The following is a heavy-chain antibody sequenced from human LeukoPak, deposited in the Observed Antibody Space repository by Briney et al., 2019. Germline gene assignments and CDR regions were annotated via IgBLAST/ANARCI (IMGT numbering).Heavy chain of an antibody. CDR3: ASVTTYYDFWSGYYTNNWFDP. CDR2: IYYSGST. J-gene: IGHJ5*02. Sequence: SETLSLTCTVSGGSISSSSYYWGWIRQPPGKGLEWIGSIYYSGSTYYNPSLKSRVTISVDTSKNQFSLKPSSVTAADTAVYYCASVTTYYDFWSGYYTNNWFDPWGQGTLVTVSS. V-gene: IGHV4-39*07. CDR1: GGSISSSSYY. D-gene: IGHD3-3*01.